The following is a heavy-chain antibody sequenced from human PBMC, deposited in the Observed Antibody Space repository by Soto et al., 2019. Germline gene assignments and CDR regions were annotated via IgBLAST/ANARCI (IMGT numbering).Heavy chain of an antibody. CDR2: IYPGDSDT. CDR3: ARPRSGSSRLDYYDMDV. J-gene: IGHJ6*02. CDR1: GYSFTNYW. D-gene: IGHD3-10*01. V-gene: IGHV5-51*01. Sequence: GESLKISCKGSGYSFTNYWIAWVRQMPGKALEWMGIIYPGDSDTRYSPSFQGQVTISADKSISTAYLQWRSLRASDTAMYYCARPRSGSSRLDYYDMDVWGQGTTVTVS.